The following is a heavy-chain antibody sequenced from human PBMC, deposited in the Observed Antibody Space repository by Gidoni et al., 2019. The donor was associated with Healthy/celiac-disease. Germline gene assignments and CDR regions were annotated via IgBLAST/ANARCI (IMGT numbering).Heavy chain of an antibody. V-gene: IGHV1-2*02. CDR1: GYTFPGHY. J-gene: IGHJ3*02. CDR2: INPNSGGT. CDR3: AREYYYDSSGYYSNDAFDI. D-gene: IGHD3-22*01. Sequence: QVQLVQSGAEVKKPGASVNVSCKASGYTFPGHYMPWVRQAPGQGLEWMGWINPNSGGTNYAQKFQGRVTMTRDTSISTAYMELSRLRSDDTAVYYCAREYYYDSSGYYSNDAFDIWGQGTMVTVSS.